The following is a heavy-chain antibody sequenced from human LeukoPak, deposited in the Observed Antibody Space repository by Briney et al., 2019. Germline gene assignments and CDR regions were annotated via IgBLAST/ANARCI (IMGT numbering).Heavy chain of an antibody. CDR1: GYTFTSYG. CDR3: ARGHASIAVAGFFDY. D-gene: IGHD6-19*01. J-gene: IGHJ4*02. Sequence: ASVKVSCKASGYTFTSYGISWVRQAPGQGLEWMGWISAYNGNTNYAQKLQDRVTVTTDTSTSTAYMELRSLRSDDTAVYYCARGHASIAVAGFFDYWGQGTLVTVSP. V-gene: IGHV1-18*01. CDR2: ISAYNGNT.